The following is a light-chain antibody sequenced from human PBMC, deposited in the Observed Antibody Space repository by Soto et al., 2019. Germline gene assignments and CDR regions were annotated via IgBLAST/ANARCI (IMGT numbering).Light chain of an antibody. Sequence: QSALTQPASVSGSPGQSITISCTGTSSDVGGYNYVSWNQQHPGKAPKLMIFDVTNRPSGVSNRFSGSKAGNSAARTISGLQTEDEAADSCTSYTTSKTWVFGGGTKLTVL. CDR3: TSYTTSKTWV. J-gene: IGLJ3*02. V-gene: IGLV2-14*03. CDR1: SSDVGGYNY. CDR2: DVT.